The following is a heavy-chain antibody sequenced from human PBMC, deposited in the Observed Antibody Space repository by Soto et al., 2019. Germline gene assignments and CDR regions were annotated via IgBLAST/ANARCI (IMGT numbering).Heavy chain of an antibody. V-gene: IGHV4-34*01. J-gene: IGHJ5*02. CDR3: VRGWAPTYYDFWSGYYGIDP. CDR2: INHSGST. D-gene: IGHD3-3*01. CDR1: GGSFSGYY. Sequence: PSETLSLTCAVYGGSFSGYYWSWIRQPPGKGLEWIGEINHSGSTNYNPSLKSRVTISVDTSKNQFSLKLSSVTAADTAVYYCVRGWAPTYYDFWSGYYGIDPWGQGTLVTVSS.